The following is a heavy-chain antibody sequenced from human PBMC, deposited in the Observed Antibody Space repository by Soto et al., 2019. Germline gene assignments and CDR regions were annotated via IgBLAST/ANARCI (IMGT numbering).Heavy chain of an antibody. D-gene: IGHD2-15*01. Sequence: QVQLVQSGAEVKKPGASVKVSCEASGYPFTSFDINWVRQAAGQGLGWMGWVNPDSGDTAFAQRFQDRITMTRNTSTTTVYMELSRLTSDDTAVYYCVREPGGVATPGDDYWGQGTLVTVSS. V-gene: IGHV1-8*01. J-gene: IGHJ4*02. CDR1: GYPFTSFD. CDR2: VNPDSGDT. CDR3: VREPGGVATPGDDY.